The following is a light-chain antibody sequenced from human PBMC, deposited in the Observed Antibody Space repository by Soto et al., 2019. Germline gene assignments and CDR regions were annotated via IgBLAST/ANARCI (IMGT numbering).Light chain of an antibody. CDR1: SSDVGAYNF. Sequence: VLTQPASVSGSPGQSITISRTGISSDVGAYNFVAWHQQHPGKAPKLMIYNVYDRPSGISYRFSGSKSGNTASLTISGLQGEDEADYYCSAYTVSRTYVFGTGTKVTVL. V-gene: IGLV2-14*03. CDR3: SAYTVSRTYV. CDR2: NVY. J-gene: IGLJ1*01.